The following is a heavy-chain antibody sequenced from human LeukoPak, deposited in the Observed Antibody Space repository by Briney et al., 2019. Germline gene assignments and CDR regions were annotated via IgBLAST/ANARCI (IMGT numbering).Heavy chain of an antibody. CDR1: GFTFSSYG. J-gene: IGHJ4*02. Sequence: GGSLRLSCAASGFTFSSYGMSWVRQAPGKGLEWVSAISGSGGSTYYADSVKGRFTISRDNSKNTLYLQMNSLRAEDTAVYYCAKSRSAIYGSGSYYYFDYWGQGTLVTVSS. V-gene: IGHV3-23*01. CDR3: AKSRSAIYGSGSYYYFDY. D-gene: IGHD3-10*01. CDR2: ISGSGGST.